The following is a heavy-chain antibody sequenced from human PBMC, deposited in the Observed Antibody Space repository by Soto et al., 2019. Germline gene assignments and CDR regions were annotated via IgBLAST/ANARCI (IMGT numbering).Heavy chain of an antibody. D-gene: IGHD6-13*01. CDR3: AHVYWAASGTRYYFYH. V-gene: IGHV2-5*02. J-gene: IGHJ4*02. CDR2: IYWDDDK. CDR1: GFSFSTGAVG. Sequence: QITLTESGPTLVKPTQTLTLTCTFSGFSFSTGAVGVGWIRQPPGKALEFLALIYWDDDKRYRPSLKNKITITKDTSRNQVVLTMTDLYPEDTATYYCAHVYWAASGTRYYFYHWGQGTLVTVSS.